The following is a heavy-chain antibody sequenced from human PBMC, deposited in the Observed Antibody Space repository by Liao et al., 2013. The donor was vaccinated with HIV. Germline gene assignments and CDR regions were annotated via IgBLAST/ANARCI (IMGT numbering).Heavy chain of an antibody. CDR1: GDSISSGSYY. J-gene: IGHJ4*02. D-gene: IGHD2-15*01. CDR2: IYTSGST. V-gene: IGHV4-61*02. Sequence: QVQLQESGPGLVKPSQTLSLTCTVSGDSISSGSYYWTWIRQPAGKGLEWIGRIYTSGSTNYNPSLKGRVTMSVDTSKNQFSLKLSSVTAADTAVYYCASDIYCSGGSCFDYWGQGTLVTVSS. CDR3: ASDIYCSGGSCFDY.